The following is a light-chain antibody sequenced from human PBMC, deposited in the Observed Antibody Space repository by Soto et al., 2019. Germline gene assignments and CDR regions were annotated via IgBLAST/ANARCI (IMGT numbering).Light chain of an antibody. CDR1: QSVGSN. Sequence: EMVLTQSQVTLSVSPGERATLSCRASQSVGSNLAWYQHRPGQAPRLLIFGASTRATGIPDMLSGGGSRTDFILTITRLEHDDFAMYYCQRYDTFRTFGQETKVDIK. V-gene: IGKV3-20*01. CDR2: GAS. J-gene: IGKJ1*01. CDR3: QRYDTFRT.